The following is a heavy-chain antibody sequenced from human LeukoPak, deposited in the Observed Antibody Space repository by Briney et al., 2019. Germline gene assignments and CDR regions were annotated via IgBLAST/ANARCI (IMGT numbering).Heavy chain of an antibody. J-gene: IGHJ4*02. CDR3: ARYIQTPRRDLDY. V-gene: IGHV3-7*01. Sequence: GGSLRLSCAASGFTLSSYLMSWVRQAPGKGLEWVARIKQDGSEEHYVDSVKGRFTISRDNAKNSVYLQMNTLRAEDTAVYYCARYIQTPRRDLDYWGQGTLVTVSS. D-gene: IGHD4-23*01. CDR2: IKQDGSEE. CDR1: GFTLSSYL.